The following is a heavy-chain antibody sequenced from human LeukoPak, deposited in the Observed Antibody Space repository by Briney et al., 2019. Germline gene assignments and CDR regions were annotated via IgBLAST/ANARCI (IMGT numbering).Heavy chain of an antibody. CDR2: IRDNVGNT. V-gene: IGHV3-64*01. J-gene: IGHJ4*02. Sequence: GGSLRLSCAASGFTFSNFAMHWVRQAPGKGLEYVSAIRDNVGNTYYVNSVKGRFTISRDNSKNTLYLQMGSLRPEDMAVYYCARDGGGSPDYWGQGTLVTVSS. D-gene: IGHD2-15*01. CDR3: ARDGGGSPDY. CDR1: GFTFSNFA.